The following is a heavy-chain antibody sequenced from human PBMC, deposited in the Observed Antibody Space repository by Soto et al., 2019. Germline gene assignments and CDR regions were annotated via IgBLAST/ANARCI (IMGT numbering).Heavy chain of an antibody. CDR3: ASLIAAAGNSLIDY. Sequence: QVQLVESGGGVVQPGRSLRLSCAASGFTFSSYGMHWVRQAPGKGLEWVAVIWYDGSNKYYADSVKGRFTISRDNSKNTLYLQMNSLRAEDTAVYYCASLIAAAGNSLIDYWGQGTLVTGSS. CDR1: GFTFSSYG. CDR2: IWYDGSNK. V-gene: IGHV3-33*01. J-gene: IGHJ4*02. D-gene: IGHD6-13*01.